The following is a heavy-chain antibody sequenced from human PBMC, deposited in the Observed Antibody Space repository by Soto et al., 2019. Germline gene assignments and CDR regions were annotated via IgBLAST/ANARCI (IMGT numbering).Heavy chain of an antibody. D-gene: IGHD3-3*01. J-gene: IGHJ4*02. CDR1: GFSLTTSGVG. V-gene: IGHV2-5*02. CDR2: IYWDDDK. Sequence: QITLNESGPTVVRPTETLTLTCRVSGFSLTTSGVGVGWIRQSPGKAPEWLALIYWDDDKRYSASLKSRLTITRATSQNPVVMTVSDLDPTDTATYYCAHRVLRTVFGLVTTTAIYFDSWGQGTPVAVSS. CDR3: AHRVLRTVFGLVTTTAIYFDS.